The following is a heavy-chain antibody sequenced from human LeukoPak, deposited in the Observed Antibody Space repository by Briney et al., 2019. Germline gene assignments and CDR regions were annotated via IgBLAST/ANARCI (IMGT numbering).Heavy chain of an antibody. CDR1: GGSISSYY. CDR3: ARVGATTRGAFDI. J-gene: IGHJ3*02. CDR2: IYYSGST. V-gene: IGHV4-59*08. Sequence: SETLSLTCTVSGGSISSYYWSWTRQPPGKGLEWIGYIYYSGSTNYNPSLKSRVTISVDTSKNQFSLKLSSVTAADTAVYYCARVGATTRGAFDIWGQGTMVTVSS. D-gene: IGHD1-26*01.